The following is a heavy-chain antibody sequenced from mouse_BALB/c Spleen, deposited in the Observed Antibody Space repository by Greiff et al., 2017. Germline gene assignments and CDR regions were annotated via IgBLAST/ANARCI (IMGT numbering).Heavy chain of an antibody. Sequence: EVKLVESGGGLVQPGGSLKLSCAASGFTFSSYGMSWVRQTPDKRLEWVATISSGGSYTYYPDSVKGRFTISRDNAKNTLYLQMSSLKSEDTAMYYCARYYDYDGFAYWGQGTLVTVSA. CDR2: ISSGGSYT. J-gene: IGHJ3*01. CDR1: GFTFSSYG. CDR3: ARYYDYDGFAY. V-gene: IGHV5-6*03. D-gene: IGHD2-4*01.